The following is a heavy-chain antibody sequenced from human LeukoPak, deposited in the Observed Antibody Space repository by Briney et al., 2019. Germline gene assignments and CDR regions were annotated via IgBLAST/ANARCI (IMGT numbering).Heavy chain of an antibody. V-gene: IGHV4-39*01. Sequence: PSETLSLTCTVSGGSISSGGYYWSWIRQHPGKGLEWIGSIYYSGSTYYNPSLKSRVTISVDTSKNQFSLKLSSVTAADTAVYYCARQEVNFPQFDPWGQGTLVTVSS. CDR3: ARQEVNFPQFDP. CDR1: GGSISSGGYY. J-gene: IGHJ5*02. CDR2: IYYSGST. D-gene: IGHD1-20*01.